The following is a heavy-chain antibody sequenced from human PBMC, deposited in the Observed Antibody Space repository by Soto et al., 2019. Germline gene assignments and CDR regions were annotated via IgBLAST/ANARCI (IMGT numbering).Heavy chain of an antibody. Sequence: GGSLRLSCAASGFSFSSYAMNWVRQAPGKGLEWVAVIWYDGSNKYYADSVKGRFTISRDNSKNTLYLQMNSLRADDTAVYYSSRESSGLYNLGQSTLVTVSS. D-gene: IGHD6-19*01. CDR3: SRESSGLYN. CDR2: IWYDGSNK. J-gene: IGHJ1*01. CDR1: GFSFSSYA. V-gene: IGHV3-33*08.